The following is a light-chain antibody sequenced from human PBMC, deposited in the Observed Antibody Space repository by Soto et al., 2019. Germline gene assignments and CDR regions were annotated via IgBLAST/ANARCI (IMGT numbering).Light chain of an antibody. V-gene: IGKV3-15*01. CDR3: QQYNNWPPYT. CDR1: QGVNSN. CDR2: GAD. J-gene: IGKJ2*01. Sequence: EIVLTQSPGTLSLSPGERATLSCRASQGVNSNVAWYQQKPGQAPRLLIYGADTRATGVPARFSGSGSGTEFTLTISSLQSEDFAVYYCQQYNNWPPYTFGQGTKVDIK.